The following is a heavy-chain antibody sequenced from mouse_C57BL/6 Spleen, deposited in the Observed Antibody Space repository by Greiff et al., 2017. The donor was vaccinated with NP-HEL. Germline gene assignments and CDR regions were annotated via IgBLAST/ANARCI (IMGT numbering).Heavy chain of an antibody. J-gene: IGHJ4*01. CDR1: GFSLTSYG. CDR3: AGIYYDYDEGGYYAMDY. Sequence: QVQLQQSGPGLVQPSQSLSITCTVSGFSLTSYGVHWVRQSPGKGLEWLGVIWSGGSTDYNAAFISRLSISKDNSKSQVFFKMNSLQADDTAIYYCAGIYYDYDEGGYYAMDYWGQGTSVTVSS. V-gene: IGHV2-2*01. D-gene: IGHD2-4*01. CDR2: IWSGGST.